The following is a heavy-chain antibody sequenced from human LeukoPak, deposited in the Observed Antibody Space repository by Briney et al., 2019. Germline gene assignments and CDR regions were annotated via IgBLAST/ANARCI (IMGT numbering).Heavy chain of an antibody. V-gene: IGHV3-48*04. CDR1: GFAFSNSS. D-gene: IGHD3-10*01. CDR3: AKGSGSLPNDAFDI. J-gene: IGHJ3*02. CDR2: ISNNGSTT. Sequence: PGGSLRLSCATSGFAFSNSSFNWVRQAPGRGLEWISYISNNGSTTYYAESLKGRFTISRDNAKKLVYLQMNSLRADDTGLYYCAKGSGSLPNDAFDIWGQGTMVTVSS.